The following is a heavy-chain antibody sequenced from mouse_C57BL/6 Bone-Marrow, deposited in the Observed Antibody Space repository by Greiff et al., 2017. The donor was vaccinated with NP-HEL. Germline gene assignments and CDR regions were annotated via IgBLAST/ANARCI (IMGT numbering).Heavy chain of an antibody. V-gene: IGHV1-81*01. CDR3: ARCYDFPY. CDR2: IYPRSGNT. J-gene: IGHJ2*01. CDR1: GYTFTSYG. D-gene: IGHD1-1*01. Sequence: VQLQQSGAELARPGASVKLSCTASGYTFTSYGISWVKQRTEQGLEWIGEIYPRSGNTYYNAKFKGKATMTADKSSSTAYMELRSLTSEDSAVYYCARCYDFPYWGQGTTLTVAS.